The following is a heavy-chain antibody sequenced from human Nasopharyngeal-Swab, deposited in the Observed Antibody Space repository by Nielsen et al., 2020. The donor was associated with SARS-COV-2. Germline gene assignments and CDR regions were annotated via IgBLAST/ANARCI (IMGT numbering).Heavy chain of an antibody. CDR2: NTSSSGII. D-gene: IGHD3-22*01. CDR1: GFNHNYYS. V-gene: IGHV3-48*04. J-gene: IGHJ4*02. Sequence: GESLKTPRAASGFNHNYYSMNWVRQAPGKGLERVLYNTSSSGIIYYADPVKGRFTISRDNAKNLLYLQMNSLRAEDTAVYYCASAHRAYGDSGYYPLDYWGKGTLVTVSS. CDR3: ASAHRAYGDSGYYPLDY.